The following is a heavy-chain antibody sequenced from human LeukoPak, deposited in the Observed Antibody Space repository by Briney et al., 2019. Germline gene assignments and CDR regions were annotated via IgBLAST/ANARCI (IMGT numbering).Heavy chain of an antibody. CDR1: GGSIRSYY. Sequence: KPSETLSLTCTVSGGSIRSYYWSWIRQPPEKGLEWIGHMYYSGSTNDNPSLKSRGTISVDTSKNQFSLKLNSVTAADTAVYFCARQVVAVAGTGYFDYWGQGTLVTVSS. D-gene: IGHD6-19*01. CDR3: ARQVVAVAGTGYFDY. V-gene: IGHV4-59*08. CDR2: MYYSGST. J-gene: IGHJ4*02.